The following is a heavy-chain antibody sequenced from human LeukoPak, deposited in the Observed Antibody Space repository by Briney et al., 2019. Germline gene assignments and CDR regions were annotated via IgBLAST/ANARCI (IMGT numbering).Heavy chain of an antibody. D-gene: IGHD3-3*01. V-gene: IGHV4-59*01. CDR3: ARVSLEEWLFIDY. Sequence: SETLSLTCTVSGGSISSYYWSWIRQPPGKGLEWIGYIYYSGSTNHNPSLKSRVTISVDTSKNQFSLKLSSVTAADTAVYYCARVSLEEWLFIDYWGQGTLVTVSS. J-gene: IGHJ4*02. CDR1: GGSISSYY. CDR2: IYYSGST.